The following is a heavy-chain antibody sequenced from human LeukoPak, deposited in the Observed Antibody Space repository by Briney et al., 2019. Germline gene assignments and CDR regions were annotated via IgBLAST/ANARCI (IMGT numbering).Heavy chain of an antibody. CDR2: INPDGNKK. D-gene: IGHD5-18*01. V-gene: IGHV3-7*01. Sequence: GGSLRLSCAVSGLTFSSSWMDWVRQAPGKGLGWVASINPDGNKKYSADSVKGRFTISRDNAENSLYLQMNSLRVEDTAFYYCARDLAYSRLDYWGQGMLVTVSS. CDR3: ARDLAYSRLDY. CDR1: GLTFSSSW. J-gene: IGHJ4*02.